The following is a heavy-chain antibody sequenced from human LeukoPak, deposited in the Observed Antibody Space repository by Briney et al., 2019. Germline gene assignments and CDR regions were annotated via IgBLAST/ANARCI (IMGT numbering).Heavy chain of an antibody. V-gene: IGHV1-2*02. CDR1: GDTFTGYY. CDR2: INPNSGGT. J-gene: IGHJ5*02. D-gene: IGHD2-2*01. CDR3: ARELEYCSIPSSTHKWFDP. Sequence: ASVKVSCKASGDTFTGYYMHWVRQAPGQGLEWMGWINPNSGGTNYAQKFQGRVTMTRDTSISTAYMELSSLICDDTAVYYCARELEYCSIPSSTHKWFDPWGQGTLVTV.